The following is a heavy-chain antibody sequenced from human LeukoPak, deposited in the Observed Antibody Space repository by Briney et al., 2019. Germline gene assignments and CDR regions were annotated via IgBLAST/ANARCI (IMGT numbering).Heavy chain of an antibody. Sequence: GLSLPVSCAASVFSFSSYSMKWVRQPPGRGLEGVSSISSSSSYIYYADSVKGRFTISRDNAKNSLYLQMNSLRAEDTAVYYCARDSITMVRGSLFDPWGQGTLVTVSS. CDR3: ARDSITMVRGSLFDP. CDR2: ISSSSSYI. D-gene: IGHD3-10*01. V-gene: IGHV3-21*01. CDR1: VFSFSSYS. J-gene: IGHJ5*02.